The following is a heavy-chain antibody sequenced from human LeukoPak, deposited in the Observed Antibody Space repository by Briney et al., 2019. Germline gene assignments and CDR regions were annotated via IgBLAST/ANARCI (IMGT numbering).Heavy chain of an antibody. D-gene: IGHD6-13*01. V-gene: IGHV4-4*07. J-gene: IGHJ4*02. CDR1: GGSISSYY. CDR2: THTSGST. Sequence: SETLSLTCTVSGGSISSYYWTWIRQPAGKGLEWIGRTHTSGSTNYNPSLERRVTMSVDTSKNQLSLKLSSVTAADTAVYYCARDVVAAAGTWDYWGQGTLVTVSS. CDR3: ARDVVAAAGTWDY.